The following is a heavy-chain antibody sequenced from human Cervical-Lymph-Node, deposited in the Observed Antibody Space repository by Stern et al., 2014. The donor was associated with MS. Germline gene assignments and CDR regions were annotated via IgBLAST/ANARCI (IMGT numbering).Heavy chain of an antibody. CDR3: ARGGIGSSRLYYHFYGMDV. D-gene: IGHD6-6*01. Sequence: QMQLVQSGAEVKKPGSSVKVSCKASGGTFNSYVISWVRQAPGQGLEWMGGFVNLFSTTHYAQKLQGRVTITADESRSTTYMELTSLRSDDTAVYYCARGGIGSSRLYYHFYGMDVWGQGTTVTVSS. V-gene: IGHV1-69*01. J-gene: IGHJ6*02. CDR1: GGTFNSYV. CDR2: FVNLFSTT.